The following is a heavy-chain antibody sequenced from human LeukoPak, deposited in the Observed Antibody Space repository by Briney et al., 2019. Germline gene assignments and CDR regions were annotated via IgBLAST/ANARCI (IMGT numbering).Heavy chain of an antibody. CDR2: ISGSGGST. CDR1: GFTFSSYA. D-gene: IGHD1-1*01. CDR3: AKDERDGPWIPGY. V-gene: IGHV3-23*01. J-gene: IGHJ4*02. Sequence: GGSLRLSCAASGFTFSSYAMSWVRQAPGKGLEWVSAISGSGGSTYYADSVKGRFTISRDNSKNTLYLQMNSLRAEDMAVYYCAKDERDGPWIPGYWGQGTLVTVSS.